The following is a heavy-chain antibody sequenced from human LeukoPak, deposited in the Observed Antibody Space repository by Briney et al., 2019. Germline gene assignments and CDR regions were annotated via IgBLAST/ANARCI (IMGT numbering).Heavy chain of an antibody. CDR3: AKVRQWHDAFDI. CDR1: GFTFSSYG. D-gene: IGHD6-19*01. J-gene: IGHJ3*02. V-gene: IGHV3-23*01. CDR2: ISGSGGST. Sequence: GGTLRLSCAASGFTFSSYGMSWVRQAPGKGLEWVSAISGSGGSTYYADPVKGRFTISRDNSKNTLYLQMNSLRAEDTAVYYCAKVRQWHDAFDIWGQGTMATVSS.